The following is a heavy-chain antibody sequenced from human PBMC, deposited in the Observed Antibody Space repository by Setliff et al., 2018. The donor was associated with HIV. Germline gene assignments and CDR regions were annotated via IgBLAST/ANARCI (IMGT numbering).Heavy chain of an antibody. CDR1: GDSISSGSYY. CDR2: IHTTGST. J-gene: IGHJ5*02. Sequence: SETLSLTCSDSGDSISSGSYYWSWIRLPAGKGLEWIGQIHTTGSTNYNPSLKSRVTISMDTSKNQFSLNLNSVTATDTAVYYCAKRTFGSGRLDPWGQGTLVTVS. D-gene: IGHD3-16*01. V-gene: IGHV4-61*09. CDR3: AKRTFGSGRLDP.